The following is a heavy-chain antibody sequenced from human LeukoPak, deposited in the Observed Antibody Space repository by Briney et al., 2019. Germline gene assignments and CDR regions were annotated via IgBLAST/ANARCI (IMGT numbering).Heavy chain of an antibody. V-gene: IGHV4-39*01. CDR2: IYYSGST. J-gene: IGHJ4*02. D-gene: IGHD3-3*01. Sequence: PSETLSLTCTVSGGSISSSSYYWGWIRQPPGKGLEWIGSIYYSGSTYYNPSLKSRVTISVDTSKNQFSLKLSSVTAADTAVYYCARHPTPRITIFGVVPLPDYWGQGTLVTVSS. CDR1: GGSISSSSYY. CDR3: ARHPTPRITIFGVVPLPDY.